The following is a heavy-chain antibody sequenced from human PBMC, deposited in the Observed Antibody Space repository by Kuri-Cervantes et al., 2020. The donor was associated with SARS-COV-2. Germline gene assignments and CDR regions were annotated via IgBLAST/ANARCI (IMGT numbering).Heavy chain of an antibody. CDR1: GGTFSSYS. CDR2: IIPTFDTA. D-gene: IGHD2-8*02. J-gene: IGHJ5*02. V-gene: IGHV1-69*13. CDR3: ARSQGYCTANSCFWNWFDP. Sequence: SVKVSCKASGGTFSSYSVNWVRQAPGQGLEWMGRIIPTFDTATYAQKFQGRVTFTADESSSTAYMEVNSLTSEDTAVYFCARSQGYCTANSCFWNWFDPWGQGTQVTVSS.